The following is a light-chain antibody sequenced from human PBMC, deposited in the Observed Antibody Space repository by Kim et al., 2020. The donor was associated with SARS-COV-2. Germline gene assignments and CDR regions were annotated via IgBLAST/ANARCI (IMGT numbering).Light chain of an antibody. V-gene: IGKV1-39*01. CDR2: DAS. CDR1: KGISNY. J-gene: IGKJ1*01. CDR3: QQTYDIPRM. Sequence: ASVGERVTITCRASKGISNYLAWYQQKPGKVPKLLIYDASSLQSGVPSRFSGSGSETDFTLTISSLQPEDFATYYCQQTYDIPRMFGQGTKVDIK.